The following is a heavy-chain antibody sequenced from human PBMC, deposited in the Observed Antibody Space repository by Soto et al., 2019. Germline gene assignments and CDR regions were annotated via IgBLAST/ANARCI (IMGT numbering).Heavy chain of an antibody. J-gene: IGHJ4*02. Sequence: ASVKVSCKASGYTFTGYYMHWVRQAPGQGHEWMGWINPNSGGTNYAQKFQGWVTMTRDTSISTAYMELSRLRSDDTAVYYCARESRGLRFLEWTHQRHYFDYWGQGTLVTVSS. D-gene: IGHD3-3*01. V-gene: IGHV1-2*04. CDR1: GYTFTGYY. CDR3: ARESRGLRFLEWTHQRHYFDY. CDR2: INPNSGGT.